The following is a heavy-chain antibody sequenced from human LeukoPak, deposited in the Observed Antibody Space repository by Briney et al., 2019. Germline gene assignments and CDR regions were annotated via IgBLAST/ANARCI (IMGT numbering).Heavy chain of an antibody. V-gene: IGHV1-24*01. CDR1: GKRLSELS. Sequence: ASVKVSCKVSGKRLSELSIHWVRQAPGKGLEWMGGFDPEDGETFYAQKFQGRVTLTADTPTDASSMQLTSLKSDDTAVYYCATPGSGALYQGGSLDFWGQGTLVTVS. J-gene: IGHJ4*02. CDR3: ATPGSGALYQGGSLDF. D-gene: IGHD3-10*01. CDR2: FDPEDGET.